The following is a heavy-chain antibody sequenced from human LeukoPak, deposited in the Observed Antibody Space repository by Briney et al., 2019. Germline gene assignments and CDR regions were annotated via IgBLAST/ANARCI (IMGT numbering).Heavy chain of an antibody. D-gene: IGHD3-10*01. Sequence: ASVNVSCKASGYTFTSYGMNWVRQAPGQGLEWMGWINTNTGNPTYAQGFTGRFVFSLDTSVSTTYVQISSLEAEDTAVYYCARRIRGTYGMDVWGQGTTVSVSS. J-gene: IGHJ6*02. CDR1: GYTFTSYG. V-gene: IGHV7-4-1*02. CDR3: ARRIRGTYGMDV. CDR2: INTNTGNP.